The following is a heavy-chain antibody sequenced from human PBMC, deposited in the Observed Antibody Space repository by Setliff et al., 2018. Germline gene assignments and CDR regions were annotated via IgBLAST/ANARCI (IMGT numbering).Heavy chain of an antibody. CDR3: ARVGDGYNLDY. CDR1: GDTFNIRA. CDR2: IIPLLITP. D-gene: IGHD5-12*01. V-gene: IGHV1-69*13. Sequence: GASVKVSCKASGDTFNIRALTWVRQAPGQGLEWVGGIIPLLITPKYAQNFQGRVTITADESTSTVFMEVSSLRSDDTAVYYCARVGDGYNLDYWGQGTLVTVSS. J-gene: IGHJ4*02.